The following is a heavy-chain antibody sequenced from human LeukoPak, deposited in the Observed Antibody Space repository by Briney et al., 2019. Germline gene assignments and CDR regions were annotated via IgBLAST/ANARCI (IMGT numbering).Heavy chain of an antibody. V-gene: IGHV3-30*03. J-gene: IGHJ4*02. CDR3: ARDSYPLCGGDCYYGY. CDR1: GFTFSSYG. D-gene: IGHD2-21*02. Sequence: PGRSLRLSCAASGFTFSSYGMHWVRQAPGKGLEWVAVISYDGSNKYYADSVKGRFTISRDNSKNTLYLQMNSLRAEDTAVYYCARDSYPLCGGDCYYGYWGQGTLVTVSS. CDR2: ISYDGSNK.